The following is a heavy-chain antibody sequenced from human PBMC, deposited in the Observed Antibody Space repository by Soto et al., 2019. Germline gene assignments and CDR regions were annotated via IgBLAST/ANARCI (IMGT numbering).Heavy chain of an antibody. CDR1: GGSISSGGYY. J-gene: IGHJ6*02. V-gene: IGHV4-31*03. Sequence: QVQLQESGPGLVKPSQTLSLTCTVSGGSISSGGYYWTWIRQHPGKGLEWIGYIYYSGSTYYNPSLKSRVTISVDTSNNQFSLKLSSVTAADTAVYYCARVCGGDCHYGMDVWGQGTTVTVSS. CDR3: ARVCGGDCHYGMDV. D-gene: IGHD2-21*02. CDR2: IYYSGST.